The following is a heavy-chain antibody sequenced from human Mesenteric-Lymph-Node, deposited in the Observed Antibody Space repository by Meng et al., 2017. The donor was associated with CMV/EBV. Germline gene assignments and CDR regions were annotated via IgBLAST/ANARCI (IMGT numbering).Heavy chain of an antibody. Sequence: GSLRLSCTVSGVPVSRAYYYWSWIRQPPGKGLEWIGYIYYSGSTNYNSSLKSRLTISVDTSKNQFSLRLGSVTVADTAVYYCASGDFWSGYSFDYWGQGTLVTVSS. CDR3: ASGDFWSGYSFDY. CDR1: GVPVSRAYYY. CDR2: IYYSGST. V-gene: IGHV4-61*01. D-gene: IGHD3-3*01. J-gene: IGHJ4*02.